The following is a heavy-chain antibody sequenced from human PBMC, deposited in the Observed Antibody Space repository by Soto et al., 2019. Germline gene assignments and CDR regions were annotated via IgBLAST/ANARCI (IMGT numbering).Heavy chain of an antibody. CDR1: GGSISSYY. D-gene: IGHD3-3*02. CDR3: ARDSTPGNFDY. Sequence: PSETLSLTCTVSGGSISSYYWSWVRQPPGKGLEWIGYIYYSGSTNYNPSLKSRVTISVDTSKNQFSLKLSSVTAADTAVYYCARDSTPGNFDYWGQGTLVTVSS. V-gene: IGHV4-59*01. J-gene: IGHJ4*02. CDR2: IYYSGST.